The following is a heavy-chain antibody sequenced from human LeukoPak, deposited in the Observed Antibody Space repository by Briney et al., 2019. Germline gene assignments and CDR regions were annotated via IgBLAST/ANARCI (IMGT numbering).Heavy chain of an antibody. D-gene: IGHD6-6*01. CDR1: GGTFSSYA. J-gene: IGHJ5*02. CDR3: ASTGYSSSSLSWFDP. V-gene: IGHV1-69*05. CDR2: IIPIFGTA. Sequence: ASVKVSCKASGGTFSSYAISWVRQAPGQGLEWMGGIIPIFGTANYAQKFQGRVTITTDESTSTAYMELSSLRSEDTAVYYCASTGYSSSSLSWFDPWGQGTLVTVSS.